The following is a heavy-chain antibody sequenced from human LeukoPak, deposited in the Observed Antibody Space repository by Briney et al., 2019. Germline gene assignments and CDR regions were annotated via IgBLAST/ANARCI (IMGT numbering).Heavy chain of an antibody. D-gene: IGHD6-19*01. V-gene: IGHV3-23*01. Sequence: GGSLRVSCAASGFTFSSYAMSWVRQAPGKGLEWVSAISGSGGSTYYADSVKGRFTISRDNSKNTLYLQMNSLRAEDTAVYYCAKSVAARGYYFDYWGQGTLVTVSS. CDR2: ISGSGGST. CDR1: GFTFSSYA. CDR3: AKSVAARGYYFDY. J-gene: IGHJ4*02.